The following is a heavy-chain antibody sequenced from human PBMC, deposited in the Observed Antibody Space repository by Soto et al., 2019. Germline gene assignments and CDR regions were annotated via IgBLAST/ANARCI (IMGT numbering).Heavy chain of an antibody. CDR3: AKDDSPYGAVAAIY. D-gene: IGHD6-19*01. V-gene: IGHV4-59*01. CDR2: IYYSGST. Sequence: SETLSLTCTVSGGSISSYYWSWIRQPPGKGLEWIGYIYYSGSTNYNPSVKGRFTISRDNSKNTLYLQMNSLTAEDTAVYYCAKDDSPYGAVAAIYWGQGTLVTVSS. J-gene: IGHJ4*02. CDR1: GGSISSYY.